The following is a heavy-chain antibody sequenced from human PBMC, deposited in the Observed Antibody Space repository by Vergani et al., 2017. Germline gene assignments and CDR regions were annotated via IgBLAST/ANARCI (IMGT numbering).Heavy chain of an antibody. CDR3: AGGDYSNYLGNNRFDY. CDR1: GGTFSSYA. CDR2: FIPIFGTA. Sequence: QVQLVQSGAEVKKPGSSVTVSCKASGGTFSSYAISWVRQAPGQGLEWMGGFIPIFGTANYAQKFQGRAAITADGSTSTAYMELRSLRSEDTAVYDCAGGDYSNYLGNNRFDYWGQGTLVTVSS. D-gene: IGHD4-11*01. V-gene: IGHV1-69*01. J-gene: IGHJ4*02.